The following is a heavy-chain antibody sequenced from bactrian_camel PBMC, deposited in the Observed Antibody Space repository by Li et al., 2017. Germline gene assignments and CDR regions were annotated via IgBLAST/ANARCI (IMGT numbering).Heavy chain of an antibody. CDR2: LYASGDRP. D-gene: IGHD6*01. J-gene: IGHJ4*01. CDR1: GFTFDGTT. Sequence: QLVESGGGLVQPGGSLRLSCAASGFTFDGTTMGWFRQAPGKEREGVALLYASGDRPVIRESLKGRFTISRDNGKNTAYLQMNSLKPEDTAMYYCAIDRFCRWSIQSWNYWGQGTQVTVS. CDR3: AIDRFCRWSIQSWNY. V-gene: IGHV3S65*01.